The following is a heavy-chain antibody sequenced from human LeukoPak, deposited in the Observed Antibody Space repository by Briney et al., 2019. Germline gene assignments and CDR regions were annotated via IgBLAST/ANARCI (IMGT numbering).Heavy chain of an antibody. CDR2: ISSSSSYI. V-gene: IGHV3-21*01. Sequence: GGSLRLSCAASGFTVNSNYVSWVRQAPAKGLEWVSSISSSSSYIYYADSVKGRFTISRDNAKNSLYLQMNSLRAEDTAVYYCARDPGGYTRSGYYYYGMDVWGQGTTVTVSS. CDR1: GFTVNSNY. D-gene: IGHD5-18*01. J-gene: IGHJ6*02. CDR3: ARDPGGYTRSGYYYYGMDV.